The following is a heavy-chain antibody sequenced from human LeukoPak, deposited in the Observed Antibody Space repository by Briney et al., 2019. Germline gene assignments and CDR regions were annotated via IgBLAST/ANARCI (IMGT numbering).Heavy chain of an antibody. CDR1: GYTFTVYY. V-gene: IGHV1-2*02. CDR3: AREDYTLYYFDY. Sequence: GASVKVSFKASGYTFTVYYMHWVRQAPGQGLEWMGWINPNSGGTNYAQKFQGRVTMTRDTSISTAYMELSRLRSDDTAVYYCAREDYTLYYFDYWGQGTLVTVSS. D-gene: IGHD3-3*01. CDR2: INPNSGGT. J-gene: IGHJ4*02.